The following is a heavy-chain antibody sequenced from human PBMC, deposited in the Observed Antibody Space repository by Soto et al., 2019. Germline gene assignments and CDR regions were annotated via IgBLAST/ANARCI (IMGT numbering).Heavy chain of an antibody. Sequence: GGSLGLSCAASGVTFSSYAMSWVRQAPGKGLEWVSAISGSGGSTYYADSVKGRFTISRDNSKNTLYLQMNSMRAEDTAVYYCARGWTMVGEVMISDYYSMDAWGKGTRNTVSS. V-gene: IGHV3-23*01. CDR1: GVTFSSYA. J-gene: IGHJ6*03. CDR2: ISGSGGST. CDR3: ARGWTMVGEVMISDYYSMDA. D-gene: IGHD3-3*01.